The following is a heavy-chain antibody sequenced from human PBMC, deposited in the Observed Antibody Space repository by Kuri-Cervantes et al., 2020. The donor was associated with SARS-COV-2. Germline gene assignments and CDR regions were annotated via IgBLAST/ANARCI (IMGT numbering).Heavy chain of an antibody. CDR2: IYTSGST. J-gene: IGHJ4*02. CDR1: GGSISSRSHY. CDR3: ARQGTAPFDY. Sequence: SETLSLTCSVSGGSISSRSHYWGWIRQPPGKGLEWIGRIYTSGSTNYNPSLKSRVTMSVDTSKNQFSLKLSSVTTADTAVYYCARQGTAPFDYWGQGTLVTVSS. V-gene: IGHV4-61*05. D-gene: IGHD1-7*01.